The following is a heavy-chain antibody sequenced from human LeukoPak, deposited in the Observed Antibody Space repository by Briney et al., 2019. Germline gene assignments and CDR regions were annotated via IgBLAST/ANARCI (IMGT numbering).Heavy chain of an antibody. V-gene: IGHV4-31*03. J-gene: IGHJ5*02. D-gene: IGHD3-9*01. CDR2: TYYSGST. CDR1: GGSISSGGYY. Sequence: SETLSLTCTVSGGSISSGGYYWSWIRQHPGKGLEWIGYTYYSGSTYYNPSLKSRVTISVDTSKNQFSLKLSSVTAADTAVYYCARGAYDILTGSKYNWFDPWGQGTLVTVSS. CDR3: ARGAYDILTGSKYNWFDP.